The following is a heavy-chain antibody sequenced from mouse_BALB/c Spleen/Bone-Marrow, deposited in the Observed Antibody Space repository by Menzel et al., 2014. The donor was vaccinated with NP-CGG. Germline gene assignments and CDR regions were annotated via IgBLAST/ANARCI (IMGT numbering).Heavy chain of an antibody. CDR3: ARQLGPPYAMDY. D-gene: IGHD3-1*01. Sequence: VQLQQSGAELVRPGTSVKVSCTASGYAFTNYLIEWVKQRPGQGLEWIGVINPGSGGTNYNEKFKGKATLTADKSSSTAYIQLSSLTSDDSAVYFCARQLGPPYAMDYWGQGTSITIST. CDR2: INPGSGGT. J-gene: IGHJ4*01. V-gene: IGHV1-54*01. CDR1: GYAFTNYL.